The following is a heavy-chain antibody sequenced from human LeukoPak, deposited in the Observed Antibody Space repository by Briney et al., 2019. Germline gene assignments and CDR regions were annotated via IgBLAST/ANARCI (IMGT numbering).Heavy chain of an antibody. CDR2: ISDSGRT. CDR1: GGSFSGYY. V-gene: IGHV4-34*01. Sequence: SETLSLTCGVSGGSFSGYYWSWIRQPPGKGLEWIGEISDSGRTGYKSSLKSRVTILEDTSKNQFSLKLSSVTAADTAVYYCARHIKGGYKAFDYWGQGTLVTVPS. D-gene: IGHD3-22*01. CDR3: ARHIKGGYKAFDY. J-gene: IGHJ4*02.